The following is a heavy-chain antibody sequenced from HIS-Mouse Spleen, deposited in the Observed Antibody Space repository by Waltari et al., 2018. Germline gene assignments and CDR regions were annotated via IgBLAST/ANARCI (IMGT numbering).Heavy chain of an antibody. Sequence: QVTLRESGPALVKPTQTLTLTCTFSGFSLSTSGICVSWIRQPPGKALEWLARIDWDDDKYYSTSLKTRLTISKDTSKNQVVLTMTNMDPVDTATYYCARIQAGKLELPFDYWGQGTLVTVSS. CDR3: ARIQAGKLELPFDY. D-gene: IGHD1-7*01. CDR1: GFSLSTSGIC. CDR2: IDWDDDK. J-gene: IGHJ4*02. V-gene: IGHV2-70*15.